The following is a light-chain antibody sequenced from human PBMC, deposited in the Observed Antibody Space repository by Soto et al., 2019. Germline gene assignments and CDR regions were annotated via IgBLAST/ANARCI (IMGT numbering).Light chain of an antibody. CDR3: QQYNNWPLT. CDR2: GAS. J-gene: IGKJ4*01. V-gene: IGKV3-20*01. CDR1: QSVTSNY. Sequence: EIVLTQSPGTLSLSPGERATLSCRASQSVTSNYLAWYQQKPGQAPRLLIFGASIRATGLPDRFSGSGSGTDFTLTISRLEPEDFAVYYCQQYNNWPLTFGGGTKVDIK.